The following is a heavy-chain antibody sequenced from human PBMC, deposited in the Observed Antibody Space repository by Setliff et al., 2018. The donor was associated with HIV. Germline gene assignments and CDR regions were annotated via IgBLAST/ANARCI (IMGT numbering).Heavy chain of an antibody. CDR3: ARDPTTGVDY. CDR2: ASYSGNA. V-gene: IGHV4-59*02. CDR1: GDSVSRYY. Sequence: SETLSLTCTVSGDSVSRYYWSWIRQSPGKGLEWIGYASYSGNANYNPSPKSRVTISVDTTKNQFSLKLNSVTAADTAMYYCARDPTTGVDYWGQGTLVTVSS. J-gene: IGHJ4*02. D-gene: IGHD4-4*01.